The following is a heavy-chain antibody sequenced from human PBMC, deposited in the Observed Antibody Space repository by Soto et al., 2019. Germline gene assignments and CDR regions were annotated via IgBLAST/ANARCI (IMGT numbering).Heavy chain of an antibody. V-gene: IGHV5-51*01. CDR1: GDSFTTDW. D-gene: IGHD3-3*01. CDR3: APRQFLSPVSSP. CDR2: IYPGDSRT. Sequence: LKISCKTSGDSFTTDWIGWVRQMPGKGLEWMGVIYPGDSRTRYSPPFQGQVTISADKSISTAYLQWSSLKASDTAMYYCAPRQFLSPVSSPWGQGTLVTVSS. J-gene: IGHJ5*02.